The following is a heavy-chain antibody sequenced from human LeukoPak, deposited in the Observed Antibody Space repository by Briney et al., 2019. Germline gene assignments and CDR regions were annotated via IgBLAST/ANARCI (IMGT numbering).Heavy chain of an antibody. J-gene: IGHJ5*02. CDR2: IRYDGSNK. V-gene: IGHV3-30*02. CDR1: GFTFSSYG. D-gene: IGHD4-17*01. Sequence: GGSLRLSCAASGFTFSSYGMHWVRQAPGEGLEWVAFIRYDGSNKYYADSVKGRFTISRDNSKNTLYLQMNSLRAEDTAVYYCGYGDYRAPNWFDPWGQGTLVTVSS. CDR3: GYGDYRAPNWFDP.